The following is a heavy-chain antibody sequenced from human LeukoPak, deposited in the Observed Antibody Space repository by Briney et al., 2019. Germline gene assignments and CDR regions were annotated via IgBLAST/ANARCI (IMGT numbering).Heavy chain of an antibody. CDR1: GFSVSSNY. D-gene: IGHD6-19*01. J-gene: IGHJ4*02. V-gene: IGHV3-66*02. CDR2: IYTGGTT. Sequence: GGSLRLSCAASGFSVSSNYMNWVRQAPGKGLEWVSAIYTGGTTYYADFVKGRFTISRDNSKNTLYLQLNSLRAEDTAVYYCARDKLGSGYSSDFDCWGQGTLVTVSS. CDR3: ARDKLGSGYSSDFDC.